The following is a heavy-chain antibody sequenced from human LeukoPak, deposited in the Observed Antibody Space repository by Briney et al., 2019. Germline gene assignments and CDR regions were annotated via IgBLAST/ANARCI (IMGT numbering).Heavy chain of an antibody. J-gene: IGHJ4*02. CDR1: GFTVSSNY. D-gene: IGHD3-3*01. CDR3: ARHPQGLTIFGELDY. V-gene: IGHV3-66*04. CDR2: IYSGGST. Sequence: GGSLRLSCAASGFTVSSNYMSWVRQAPGKGLEWVSVIYSGGSTYYADSVKGRFTISRDNSKNTLYLQMNSLRAEDTAVYYCARHPQGLTIFGELDYWGQGTLVTVSS.